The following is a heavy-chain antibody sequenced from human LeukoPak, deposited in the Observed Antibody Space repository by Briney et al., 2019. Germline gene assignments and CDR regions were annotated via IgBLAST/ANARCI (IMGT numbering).Heavy chain of an antibody. V-gene: IGHV4-59*12. CDR3: ARDPRYYGSGFDAFDI. CDR2: IYYSGST. D-gene: IGHD3-10*01. CDR1: GGSISSYY. Sequence: PSETLSLTCTVSGGSISSYYWSWIRQPPGKGLEWIGYIYYSGSTNYNPSLKSRVTISVDTSKNQFSLKLSSVTAADTAVYYCARDPRYYGSGFDAFDIWGQGTMVTVSS. J-gene: IGHJ3*02.